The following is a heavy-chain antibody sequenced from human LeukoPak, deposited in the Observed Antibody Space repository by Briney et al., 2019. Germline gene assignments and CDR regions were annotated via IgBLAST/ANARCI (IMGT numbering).Heavy chain of an antibody. D-gene: IGHD6-6*01. CDR3: ARGPSIAARYDAFDI. J-gene: IGHJ3*02. V-gene: IGHV3-48*04. Sequence: GGSLRLSCAASGFTFSSYGMNWVRQAPGKGLEWVSYISSSSSTISYADSVKGRFTISRDNAKNSLYLQVISLRAEDTAVYYCARGPSIAARYDAFDIWGQGTMVTVSS. CDR2: ISSSSSTI. CDR1: GFTFSSYG.